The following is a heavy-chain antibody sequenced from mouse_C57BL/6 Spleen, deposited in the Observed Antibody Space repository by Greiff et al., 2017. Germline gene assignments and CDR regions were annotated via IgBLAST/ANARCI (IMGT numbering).Heavy chain of an antibody. D-gene: IGHD1-1*02. V-gene: IGHV1-9*01. Sequence: QVQLQQSGAELMKPGASVKLSCKATGYTFTGFWIEWVKQRPGHGLEWIGEILPGSGSTNSNEKFKGKATFTAYTSSNTAYMQLSSLTTEDSAIYYGARWYRGFAYGGQGTLVTVSA. CDR3: ARWYRGFAY. CDR1: GYTFTGFW. J-gene: IGHJ3*01. CDR2: ILPGSGST.